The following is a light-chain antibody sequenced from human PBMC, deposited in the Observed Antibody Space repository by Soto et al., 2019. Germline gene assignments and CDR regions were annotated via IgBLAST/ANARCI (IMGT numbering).Light chain of an antibody. J-gene: IGKJ4*01. Sequence: EIVLTQSPATLSLSPGERATLSCRASQSVSSYLAWYQQKPGQAPSLLIYDASSRATGIPARFSGSGSGTDCTLTISSLEPEDFAVYYCQQRSNWLTFGGGTNVEIK. V-gene: IGKV3-11*01. CDR2: DAS. CDR1: QSVSSY. CDR3: QQRSNWLT.